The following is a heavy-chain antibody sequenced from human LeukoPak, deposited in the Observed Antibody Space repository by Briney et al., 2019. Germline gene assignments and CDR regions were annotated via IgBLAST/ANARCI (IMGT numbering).Heavy chain of an antibody. Sequence: PGGSLRLSCAASGLTVSSNYMSWVRQAPGKGLEWVSVIYSGGSTYYADSVKGRFTISRDNSKNTLYLQMNSLRAEDTAVYYCAREGFLRYGFDYWGQGTLVTVSS. D-gene: IGHD4-17*01. V-gene: IGHV3-53*01. J-gene: IGHJ4*02. CDR2: IYSGGST. CDR3: AREGFLRYGFDY. CDR1: GLTVSSNY.